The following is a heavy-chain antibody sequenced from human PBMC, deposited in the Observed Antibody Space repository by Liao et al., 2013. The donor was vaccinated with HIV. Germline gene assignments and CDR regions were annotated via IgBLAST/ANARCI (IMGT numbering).Heavy chain of an antibody. CDR2: INHSGST. CDR3: ARVPHYDGSGYPLDL. V-gene: IGHV4-34*01. CDR1: GGSFSGYY. Sequence: QLQLQESGPGLVKPSETLSLTCAVYGGSFSGYYWSWIRQPPGKGLEWIGEINHSGSTNYNPSLKSRVTISADRSRNQFSLKLRSVTAADTAVYYCARVPHYDGSGYPLDLWGQGTVVTVSS. J-gene: IGHJ3*01. D-gene: IGHD3-22*01.